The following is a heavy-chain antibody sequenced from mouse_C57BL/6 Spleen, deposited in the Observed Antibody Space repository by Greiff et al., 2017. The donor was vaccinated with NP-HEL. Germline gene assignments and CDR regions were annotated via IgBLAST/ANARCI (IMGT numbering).Heavy chain of an antibody. Sequence: VQLQQPGAELVRPGSSVKLSCKASGYTFTSYWMHWVKQRPIQGLEWIGNIDPSDSETHYNQKFKDKATLTVDKSSSTAYMQLSSLTSEDSPVYYCAREGQLRGYAMDYWGQGTSVTVSS. D-gene: IGHD3-2*02. CDR1: GYTFTSYW. CDR3: AREGQLRGYAMDY. J-gene: IGHJ4*01. V-gene: IGHV1-52*01. CDR2: IDPSDSET.